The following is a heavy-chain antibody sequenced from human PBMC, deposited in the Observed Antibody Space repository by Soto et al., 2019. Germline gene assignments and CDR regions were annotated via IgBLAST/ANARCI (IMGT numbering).Heavy chain of an antibody. CDR3: ARDHQAENNWFDP. CDR1: DGCSTRRVGY. J-gene: IGHJ5*02. CDR2: IYYRGSS. Sequence: DGCSTRRVGYRSRKKKHPGKGLEWIGYIYYRGSSYYNPSLKSRVTISVDTSKNQFSLKLSSVTAADTAVYYCARDHQAENNWFDPWGQRTLVTVPS. V-gene: IGHV4-31*02.